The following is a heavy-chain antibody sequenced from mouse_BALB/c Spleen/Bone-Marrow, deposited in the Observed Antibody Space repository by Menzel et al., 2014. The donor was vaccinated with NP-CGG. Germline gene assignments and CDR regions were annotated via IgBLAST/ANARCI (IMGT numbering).Heavy chain of an antibody. CDR1: GYTFTSYI. CDR2: INPYNDGT. CDR3: ARRCLPYAMDY. V-gene: IGHV1-14*01. Sequence: EVQLQQSGPELVKPGASVKMSCKASGYTFTSYIMHWVKQKPGQGLEWIGYINPYNDGTKYNEKFKGKATLTSDKSSSTAYMELSSLTSEDSAVYYCARRCLPYAMDYWSQGTSVTVSS. J-gene: IGHJ4*01.